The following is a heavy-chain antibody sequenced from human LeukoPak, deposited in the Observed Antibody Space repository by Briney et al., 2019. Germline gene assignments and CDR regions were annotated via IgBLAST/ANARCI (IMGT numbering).Heavy chain of an antibody. CDR1: GGSISSGDYY. Sequence: PSETLSLTCTVSGGSISSGDYYWSWIRQPPGKGLEWIGYIYYSGSTYYNPSLKSRVTISVDTSKNQFSLKLSSVTAADTAVYYCARVRELEQPRFDYWGRGTLVTVSS. V-gene: IGHV4-30-4*08. D-gene: IGHD1/OR15-1a*01. CDR2: IYYSGST. CDR3: ARVRELEQPRFDY. J-gene: IGHJ4*02.